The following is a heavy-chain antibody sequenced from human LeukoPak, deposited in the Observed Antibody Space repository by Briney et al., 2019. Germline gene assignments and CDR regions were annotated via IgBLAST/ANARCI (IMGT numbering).Heavy chain of an antibody. Sequence: GGSLRLSCAASGFTVGNSYMTWVRQAPGKGLDWVSLIYSDGTTYYADSVKGRFIISRDNSMNTLYLQMNSLRAEDTAVYYCARDMANPGAIRYFDFYGMDVWGQGTTVTVSS. CDR1: GFTVGNSY. J-gene: IGHJ6*02. D-gene: IGHD3-9*01. CDR3: ARDMANPGAIRYFDFYGMDV. V-gene: IGHV3-53*01. CDR2: IYSDGTT.